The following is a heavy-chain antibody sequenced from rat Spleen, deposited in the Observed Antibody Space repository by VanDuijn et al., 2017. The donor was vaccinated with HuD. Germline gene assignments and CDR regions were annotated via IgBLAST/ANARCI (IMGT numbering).Heavy chain of an antibody. Sequence: EVQLVESGGGLVQPGRSLKLSCAASGFTFSNYYMAWVRQAPTKGLEWVATISDDGSSTYYGDSVKGRITISRDNAKSTLYLQMNSLRSEDTATYYCTREDFVLTDWGQGVMVTVSS. V-gene: IGHV5-29*01. J-gene: IGHJ2*01. CDR3: TREDFVLTD. CDR2: ISDDGSST. CDR1: GFTFSNYY.